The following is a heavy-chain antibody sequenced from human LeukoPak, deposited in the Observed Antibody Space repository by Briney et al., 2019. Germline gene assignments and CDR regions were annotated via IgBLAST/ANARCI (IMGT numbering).Heavy chain of an antibody. Sequence: ASVKVSCKASGYTFTGYYMDWVRQAPGQGLEWMGWINPNSGGTNYAQKFQGRLTMNRDTSIRTAYLELSRLRSDDTPVYYCARDLGYFFSPFDPWGQGTLVTVSS. CDR1: GYTFTGYY. D-gene: IGHD3-3*01. J-gene: IGHJ5*02. CDR3: ARDLGYFFSPFDP. CDR2: INPNSGGT. V-gene: IGHV1-2*02.